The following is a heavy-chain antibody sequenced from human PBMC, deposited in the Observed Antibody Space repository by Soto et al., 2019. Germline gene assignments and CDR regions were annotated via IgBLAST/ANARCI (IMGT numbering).Heavy chain of an antibody. D-gene: IGHD5-18*01. CDR1: GGTFSSYT. V-gene: IGHV1-69*04. CDR2: IIPILGIA. Sequence: ASVKVSCKASGGTFSSYTISWVRQAPGQGLEWMGRIIPILGIANYAQKFQGRVTITADKSTSTAYMELSSLRSEDTAVYYCAREVEYSYGYYYYMDVWGKGTTVTVSS. CDR3: AREVEYSYGYYYYMDV. J-gene: IGHJ6*03.